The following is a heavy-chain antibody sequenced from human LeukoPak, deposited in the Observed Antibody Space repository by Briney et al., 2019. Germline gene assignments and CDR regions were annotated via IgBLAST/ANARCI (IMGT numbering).Heavy chain of an antibody. CDR3: ARDRCSSSGWMGFCYYYYGMDV. CDR2: LNPNTLVT. J-gene: IGHJ6*02. Sequence: ASVKVSCRASGYTFTDYYMHWVRQAPGQGLEWMGWLNPNTLVTKYAQHFQGRVSMTRDTSISTAYMELSRLRSDDTAVYYCARDRCSSSGWMGFCYYYYGMDVWGQGTTVTVSS. V-gene: IGHV1-2*02. CDR1: GYTFTDYY. D-gene: IGHD6-19*01.